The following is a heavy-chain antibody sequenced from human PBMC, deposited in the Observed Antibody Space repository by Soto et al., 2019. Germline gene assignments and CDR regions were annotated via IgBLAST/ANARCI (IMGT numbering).Heavy chain of an antibody. CDR2: ISNDEKIK. CDR3: ARGVRGVLDY. Sequence: QVQLVESGGGVVQPGGSLRLSCVASGFNFGNFGMHWVRQAPGKGLEWVTVISNDEKIKQYAVRGRVAIAKDNAKNTLYLQLTSVRAKDPAIYYGARGVRGVLDYWGQGTLVTVSS. D-gene: IGHD5-12*01. J-gene: IGHJ4*02. CDR1: GFNFGNFG. V-gene: IGHV3-30*12.